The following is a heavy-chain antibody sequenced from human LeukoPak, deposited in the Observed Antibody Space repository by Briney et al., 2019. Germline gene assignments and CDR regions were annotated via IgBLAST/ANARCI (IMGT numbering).Heavy chain of an antibody. D-gene: IGHD3-22*01. J-gene: IGHJ4*02. CDR2: ISYDGSNK. Sequence: GGSLRLSCAASGFTFSSYVMSWVRQAPGKGLEWVAVISYDGSNKYYADSVKGRFTISRDNSKNTLYLQMNSLRAEDTAVYYCARDFRYHDSSGYYSFDYWGQGTLVTVSS. V-gene: IGHV3-30*03. CDR1: GFTFSSYV. CDR3: ARDFRYHDSSGYYSFDY.